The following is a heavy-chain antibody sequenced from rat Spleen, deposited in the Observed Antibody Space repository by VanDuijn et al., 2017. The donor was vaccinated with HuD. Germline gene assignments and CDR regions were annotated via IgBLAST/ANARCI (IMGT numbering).Heavy chain of an antibody. Sequence: EVQLVESGGGLVQPGRSLKLSCAASGFTFSNYGMAWVRQAPTKGLEWVSSISSEGANTYYPDSVKGRFTISRNNAENTVYLQMDSLRSEDTATYYCAVAGDGYWGQGVMVTVSS. D-gene: IGHD1-12*02. V-gene: IGHV5S13*01. CDR1: GFTFSNYG. CDR2: ISSEGANT. J-gene: IGHJ2*01. CDR3: AVAGDGY.